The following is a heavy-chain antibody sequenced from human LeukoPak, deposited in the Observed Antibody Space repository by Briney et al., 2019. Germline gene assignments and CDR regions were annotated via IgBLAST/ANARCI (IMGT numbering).Heavy chain of an antibody. CDR3: ARDPDNWYKRNYYYYMDV. J-gene: IGHJ6*03. CDR2: ISESASAI. D-gene: IGHD1/OR15-1a*01. Sequence: GGSLRLSCEASGFTFRSYEMNWVRQAPGRGLEWVSYISESASAIYYADSVKGRFTISRDNAKNSLYLRMNNLRAEDTAIYYCARDPDNWYKRNYYYYMDVWGKGTAVTVSS. V-gene: IGHV3-48*03. CDR1: GFTFRSYE.